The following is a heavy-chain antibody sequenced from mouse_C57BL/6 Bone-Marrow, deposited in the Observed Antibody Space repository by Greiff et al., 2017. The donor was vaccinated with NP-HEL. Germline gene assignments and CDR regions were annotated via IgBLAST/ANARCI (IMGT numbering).Heavy chain of an antibody. V-gene: IGHV14-2*01. CDR1: GFNIKDYY. CDR2: IDPEDGET. J-gene: IGHJ3*01. Sequence: EVQLQQSGAELVKPGASVKLSCTASGFNIKDYYMHWVKQRTEQGLEWIGRIDPEDGETKYAPTFQGKATITADTSSNTAYLQLSSLTSEDTAGDYCARSRGPWFAYWGQGTLVTVSA. CDR3: ARSRGPWFAY.